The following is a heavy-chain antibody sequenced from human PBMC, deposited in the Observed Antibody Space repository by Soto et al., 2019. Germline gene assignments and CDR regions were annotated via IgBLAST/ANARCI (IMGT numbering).Heavy chain of an antibody. V-gene: IGHV4-59*01. Sequence: SETLSLTCTVSGGSISSYYWSWIRQPPGKGLEWIGYIYYSGSTNYNPSLKSRVTISVDTSKNQFSLKLSSVTAADTAVYYCARGGYYGSGSYYNGIWSRFDPWAQGTLVPVSS. D-gene: IGHD3-10*01. CDR2: IYYSGST. CDR1: GGSISSYY. J-gene: IGHJ5*02. CDR3: ARGGYYGSGSYYNGIWSRFDP.